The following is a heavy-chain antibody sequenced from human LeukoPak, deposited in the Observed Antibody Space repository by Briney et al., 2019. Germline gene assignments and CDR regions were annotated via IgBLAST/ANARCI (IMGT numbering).Heavy chain of an antibody. D-gene: IGHD2-15*01. V-gene: IGHV3-30-3*01. CDR1: GFTFITYA. J-gene: IGHJ4*02. CDR3: ARDCSGAYTFDH. Sequence: GGSLRLSFAASGFTFITYAMHWVRQAPGTGLEWVAVISHDGTRTYEADSVKGRFTISRDNSKNTLYLQMNTLKTEDTAVYYCARDCSGAYTFDHCGQGTQVTVSS. CDR2: ISHDGTRT.